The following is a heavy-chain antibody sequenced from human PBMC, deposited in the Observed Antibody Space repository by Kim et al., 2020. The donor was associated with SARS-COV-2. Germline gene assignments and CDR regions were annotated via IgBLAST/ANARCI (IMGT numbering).Heavy chain of an antibody. D-gene: IGHD4-17*01. V-gene: IGHV4-4*02. J-gene: IGHJ4*02. CDR3: ARDLRYGDSRALDY. CDR2: IYDDGTT. CDR1: GVSINTNNW. Sequence: SETLSLTCAVSGVSINTNNWWTWVHQTPGRGLEWIGAIYDDGTTDYNPSLGSRVTISVDKSENQFSLRLTSVTAADTALYYCARDLRYGDSRALDYWGQGILVTVSS.